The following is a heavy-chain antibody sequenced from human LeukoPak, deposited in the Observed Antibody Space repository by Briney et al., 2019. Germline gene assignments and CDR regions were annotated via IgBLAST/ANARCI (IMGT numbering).Heavy chain of an antibody. CDR1: GFTFSDHY. CDR3: AREGGYQYYYAMDV. Sequence: GGSLRLSCVASGFTFSDHYMDWVRQAPGKGLEWVSSISSSSSYIFYADSVKGRFTISRDNAKNSLYLQMSSLRAEDAAVYYCAREGGYQYYYAMDVWGQGTTVTVSS. V-gene: IGHV3-21*01. D-gene: IGHD3-16*01. J-gene: IGHJ6*02. CDR2: ISSSSSYI.